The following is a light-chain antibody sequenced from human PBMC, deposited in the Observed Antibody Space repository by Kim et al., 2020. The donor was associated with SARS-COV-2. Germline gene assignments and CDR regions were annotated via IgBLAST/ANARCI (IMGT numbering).Light chain of an antibody. CDR1: QTVSNY. J-gene: IGKJ1*01. CDR3: QQYGSSPST. CDR2: GAS. Sequence: EIVLTQSPGTLSLSPGQRATLSCRASQTVSNYLAWYQQKFDQAPRLLIYGASNRASGIPDRFSGSGSGTDFTLTISRLEPEDFAVYYCQQYGSSPSTFGRGTKVEIK. V-gene: IGKV3-20*01.